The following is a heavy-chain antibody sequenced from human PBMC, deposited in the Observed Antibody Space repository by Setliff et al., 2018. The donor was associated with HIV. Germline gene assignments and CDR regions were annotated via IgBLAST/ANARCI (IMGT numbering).Heavy chain of an antibody. D-gene: IGHD1-26*01. CDR2: IKQDGSEK. V-gene: IGHV3-7*01. CDR1: GFTFSSYW. Sequence: PGGSLRLSCAASGFTFSSYWMSWVRQAPGKGLEWVANIKQDGSEKYYVDSVKGRFTISRDNAKNSLYLQMNSLRAEDTAVYYCARVMGWELPDGAFDIWGQGTMVTVSS. J-gene: IGHJ3*02. CDR3: ARVMGWELPDGAFDI.